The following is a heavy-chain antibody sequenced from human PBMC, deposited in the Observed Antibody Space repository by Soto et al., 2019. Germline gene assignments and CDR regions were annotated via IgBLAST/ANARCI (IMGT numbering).Heavy chain of an antibody. Sequence: TGGSLRLSCAASGFILNNYWMHWVRQTPGKGLEWVSRISADGNTINYADSVRGRFTISRDNAKNTLFLQLNSLTAEDTAVYYCTRVVVGSAGEFDYWGQGTLVTVSS. D-gene: IGHD3-10*01. V-gene: IGHV3-74*01. CDR3: TRVVVGSAGEFDY. CDR2: ISADGNTI. J-gene: IGHJ4*01. CDR1: GFILNNYW.